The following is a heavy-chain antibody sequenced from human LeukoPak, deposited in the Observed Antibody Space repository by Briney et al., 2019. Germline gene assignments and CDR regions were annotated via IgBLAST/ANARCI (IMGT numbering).Heavy chain of an antibody. J-gene: IGHJ4*02. V-gene: IGHV3-30*18. D-gene: IGHD5-24*01. CDR1: GFTFSSYG. Sequence: PGGSLRLSCAASGFTFSSYGMHWVRQAPGKGLEWVAVISYDGSNKYYADSVKGRFTISRDNSKNTLYLQMNSLRAEDTAVYYCAKEPERKRWLQDDYWGQGTLVTVSS. CDR3: AKEPERKRWLQDDY. CDR2: ISYDGSNK.